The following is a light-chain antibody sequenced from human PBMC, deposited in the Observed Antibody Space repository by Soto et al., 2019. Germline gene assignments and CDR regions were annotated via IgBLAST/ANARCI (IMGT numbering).Light chain of an antibody. CDR3: QQSYSVPLT. CDR1: ESIRTY. CDR2: TAS. V-gene: IGKV1-39*01. Sequence: DIQMTQSPSSLSASVGDRVTITFRASESIRTYLNWYQQKPGKAPNLLIYTASNLQSGVPSRFCGSGSGTDFTITISSLQAEDFATYYCQQSYSVPLTFGGGTKVEIK. J-gene: IGKJ4*01.